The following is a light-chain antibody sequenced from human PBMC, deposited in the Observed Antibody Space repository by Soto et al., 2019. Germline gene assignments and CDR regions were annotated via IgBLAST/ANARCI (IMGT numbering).Light chain of an antibody. CDR2: RDN. J-gene: IGLJ3*02. V-gene: IGLV1-47*01. CDR1: ISNIGSNY. CDR3: AAWDDSLSGRE. Sequence: QSVLTQPPSASGTPGHMVTISFSVSISNIGSNYVYWYQQLPGTAPALVIYRDNHRPSGVPDRFSGSKSGTSASLAISGLRSEDEADYYCAAWDDSLSGREFGGGTKLTVL.